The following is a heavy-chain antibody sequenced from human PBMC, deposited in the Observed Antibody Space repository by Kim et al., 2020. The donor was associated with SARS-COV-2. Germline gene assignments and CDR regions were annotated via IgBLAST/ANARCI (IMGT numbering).Heavy chain of an antibody. V-gene: IGHV3-11*05. J-gene: IGHJ4*02. CDR1: GFSFSDYY. D-gene: IGHD6-13*01. CDR2: ISGSGVNT. CDR3: ARVGSTVAAGIVDY. Sequence: GGSLRLSCAASGFSFSDYYMSWVRQAPGKGLEWLSYISGSGVNTIYADSVKGRFTISRDNANMSLYLQMNSLRAEDTAVYFCARVGSTVAAGIVDYWGRGTLVTVSS.